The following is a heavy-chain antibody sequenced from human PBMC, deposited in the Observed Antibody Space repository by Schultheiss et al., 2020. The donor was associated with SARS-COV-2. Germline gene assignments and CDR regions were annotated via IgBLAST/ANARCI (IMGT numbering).Heavy chain of an antibody. V-gene: IGHV1-2*02. CDR1: GYTFTDYY. CDR2: INPRSGAT. D-gene: IGHD5-12*01. Sequence: ASVKVSCKASGYTFTDYYIHWLRQAPGQGLEWVGWINPRSGATHFAQKFQGRVTMTGDTSISTAYMELSRLRSDDTAVYYCASSPVDPLYYYYGMDVWGQGTTVTVSS. CDR3: ASSPVDPLYYYYGMDV. J-gene: IGHJ6*02.